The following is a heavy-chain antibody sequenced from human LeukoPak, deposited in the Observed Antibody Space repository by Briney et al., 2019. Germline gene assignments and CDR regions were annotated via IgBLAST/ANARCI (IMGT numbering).Heavy chain of an antibody. CDR2: ISSSGNTI. Sequence: GGSLRLSCAASGFTFSSYEMNWVRQAPGKGLEWVSYISSSGNTIYYADSVKGRFTISRDNAKNSLYLQMNSLRAEDTALYYCARVVAARSFDYWGQGTLVTVSS. D-gene: IGHD6-6*01. V-gene: IGHV3-48*03. CDR3: ARVVAARSFDY. CDR1: GFTFSSYE. J-gene: IGHJ4*02.